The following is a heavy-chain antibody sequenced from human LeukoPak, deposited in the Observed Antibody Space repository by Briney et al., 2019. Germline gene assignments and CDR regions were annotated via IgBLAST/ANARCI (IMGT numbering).Heavy chain of an antibody. CDR1: GGSLSSYY. J-gene: IGHJ6*02. CDR3: ARGNYYGSGSYYYYGMDV. CDR2: IYYSGST. D-gene: IGHD3-10*01. Sequence: PSETLSLTCTVSGGSLSSYYWSWIRQPPGKGLEWIGYIYYSGSTNYNPSLKSRVTISVDTSKNQFSLKLSSVTAADTAVYYCARGNYYGSGSYYYYGMDVWGQGTTVTVSS. V-gene: IGHV4-59*01.